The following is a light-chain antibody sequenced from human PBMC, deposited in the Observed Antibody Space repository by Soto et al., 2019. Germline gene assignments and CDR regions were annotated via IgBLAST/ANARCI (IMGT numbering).Light chain of an antibody. CDR3: QQRSNWPQWT. CDR2: DAS. CDR1: QSVSSY. V-gene: IGKV3-11*01. J-gene: IGKJ1*01. Sequence: EIVMTQSPATLSVSPWERATLSCTASQSVSSYLAWYQQKPGQAPRLLIYDASNRATGIPARFSGSGSGTDFTLTISSLEPEDFAVYYCQQRSNWPQWTFGQGTKVDIK.